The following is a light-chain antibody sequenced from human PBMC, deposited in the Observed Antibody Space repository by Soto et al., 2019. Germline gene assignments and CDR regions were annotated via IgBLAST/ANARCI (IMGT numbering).Light chain of an antibody. J-gene: IGLJ2*01. V-gene: IGLV2-14*01. Sequence: QSALTQPASVSGSPGQSITISCTGTSSDVGGYNYVSWYQHHPGKAPKLMIYEVSNRPSGVSHRFSGSKSGNTASLTISGLQAEDEADYYCSSYTSSTTLVFGGGTKGTVL. CDR3: SSYTSSTTLV. CDR1: SSDVGGYNY. CDR2: EVS.